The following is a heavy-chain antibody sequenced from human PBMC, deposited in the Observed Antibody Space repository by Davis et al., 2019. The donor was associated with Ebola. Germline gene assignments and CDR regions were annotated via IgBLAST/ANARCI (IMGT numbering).Heavy chain of an antibody. V-gene: IGHV4-59*08. CDR3: ARLPLAAAGTLFDY. Sequence: SETLSLTCTVPGGSISSYYWSWIRQPPGKGLEWIGYIHYSGSTNYNPSLKSRVTISVDTSKNQFSLKLSSVTAADTAVYYCARLPLAAAGTLFDYWGQGTLVTVSS. D-gene: IGHD6-13*01. J-gene: IGHJ4*02. CDR1: GGSISSYY. CDR2: IHYSGST.